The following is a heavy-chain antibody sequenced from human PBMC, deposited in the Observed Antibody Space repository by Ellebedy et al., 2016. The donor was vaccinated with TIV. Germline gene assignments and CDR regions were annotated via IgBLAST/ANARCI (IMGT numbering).Heavy chain of an antibody. CDR3: AGDFWSGSDY. V-gene: IGHV3-7*01. CDR1: GFTFSSYA. J-gene: IGHJ4*02. CDR2: IKQDGSEK. Sequence: GESLKISXAASGFTFSSYAMSWVRQAPGKGLEWVANIKQDGSEKYYVDSVKGRFTISRDNAKNSLYLQMNSLRAEDTAVYYCAGDFWSGSDYWGQGTLVTVSS. D-gene: IGHD3-3*01.